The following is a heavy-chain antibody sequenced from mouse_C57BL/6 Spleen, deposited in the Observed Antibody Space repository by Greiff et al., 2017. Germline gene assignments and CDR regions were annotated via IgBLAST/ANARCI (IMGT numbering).Heavy chain of an antibody. Sequence: DVKLQESGPGLVKPSQSLSLTCSVTGYSITSGYYWNWLRQFPGNKLEWMGYISYDGSNNYNPSLKNRISITRDTSKNQFFLKLNAVTTEDTATYYCAQGLRRVWYFDVWGTGTTVTVSS. CDR3: AQGLRRVWYFDV. CDR2: ISYDGSN. CDR1: GYSITSGYY. V-gene: IGHV3-6*01. D-gene: IGHD2-2*01. J-gene: IGHJ1*03.